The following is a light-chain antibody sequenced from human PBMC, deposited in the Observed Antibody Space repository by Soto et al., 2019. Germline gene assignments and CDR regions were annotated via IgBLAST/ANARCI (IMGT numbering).Light chain of an antibody. Sequence: DIQMTQSPSTLSASVGDRVTITCRASQSISSWLAWYQQKPGKAPKLLIYDASSLESGVPSRFSGSGSGTEFTLTISSLQPDDFANYYCQQYNSYSWTVGQGTKVEIK. V-gene: IGKV1-5*01. CDR3: QQYNSYSWT. J-gene: IGKJ1*01. CDR1: QSISSW. CDR2: DAS.